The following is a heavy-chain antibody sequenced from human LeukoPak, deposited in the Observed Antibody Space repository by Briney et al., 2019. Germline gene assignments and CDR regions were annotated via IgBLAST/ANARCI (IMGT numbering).Heavy chain of an antibody. Sequence: SGGSLRLSCAASGFTFSSYWMHWVRQAPGKGLVWVSRINSDGSGTTYADSVKGRFTISRDNAENTLYMRMNSLRPEDTAVYYCARGYYSSSRFDSWGQGTLVTVSS. CDR1: GFTFSSYW. CDR3: ARGYYSSSRFDS. D-gene: IGHD6-13*01. CDR2: INSDGSGT. J-gene: IGHJ4*02. V-gene: IGHV3-74*01.